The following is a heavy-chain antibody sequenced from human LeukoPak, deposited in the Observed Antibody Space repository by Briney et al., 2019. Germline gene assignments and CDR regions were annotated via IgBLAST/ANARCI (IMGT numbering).Heavy chain of an antibody. J-gene: IGHJ2*01. V-gene: IGHV3-30*03. CDR3: ARDTLITRWYFDL. CDR2: ISFDGNNK. Sequence: GRSLRLSCAASGFTFSRYGMNWVRQAPGKGLEWVAVISFDGNNKYYADSVKGRFTISRDNSKNTLYLQMDSLRVEDTAIYFCARDTLITRWYFDLWGRGTLVTVSS. CDR1: GFTFSRYG.